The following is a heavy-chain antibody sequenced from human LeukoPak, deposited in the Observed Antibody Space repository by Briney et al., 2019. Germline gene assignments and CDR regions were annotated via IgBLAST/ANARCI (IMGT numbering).Heavy chain of an antibody. J-gene: IGHJ6*03. CDR1: GSTFSNAW. CDR2: IRSKTDGGTT. V-gene: IGHV3-15*01. D-gene: IGHD1-26*01. Sequence: GGSLRLSCAASGSTFSNAWMSWVRQAPGKGLEWVGRIRSKTDGGTTDYAAPVKGRFTISRDDSKNTLYLQMNSLITEDTAIYYCITDPVTLPTYYYYYMAVWGKGTTVTVSS. CDR3: ITDPVTLPTYYYYYMAV.